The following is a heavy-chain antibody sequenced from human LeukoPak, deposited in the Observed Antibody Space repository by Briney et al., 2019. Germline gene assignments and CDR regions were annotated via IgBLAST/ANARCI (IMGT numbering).Heavy chain of an antibody. D-gene: IGHD3-10*01. J-gene: IGHJ4*02. CDR3: ARASDQLWFGYPYY. Sequence: GGSLRLSCAASGFTFSSYWMHWVRQAPGKGLVWVSRINSDGSSTTYADSVKGRFTISRDNAKNTLYLKMNSLRAEDTAVYYCARASDQLWFGYPYYWGQGTLVTVSS. CDR2: INSDGSST. CDR1: GFTFSSYW. V-gene: IGHV3-74*01.